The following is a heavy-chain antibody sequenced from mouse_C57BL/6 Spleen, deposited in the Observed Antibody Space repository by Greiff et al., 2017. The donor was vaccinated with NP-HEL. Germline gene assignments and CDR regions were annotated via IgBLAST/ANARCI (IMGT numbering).Heavy chain of an antibody. Sequence: DVMLVESEGGLVQPGSSMKLSCTASGFTFSDYYMAWVRQVPEKGLEWVANINYDGSSTYYLDSLKSRLIISRANAKNILYLQMSSLKSEDTATYYCARGYSNYGAMDYWGQGTSVTVSS. CDR1: GFTFSDYY. CDR2: INYDGSST. D-gene: IGHD2-5*01. J-gene: IGHJ4*01. CDR3: ARGYSNYGAMDY. V-gene: IGHV5-16*01.